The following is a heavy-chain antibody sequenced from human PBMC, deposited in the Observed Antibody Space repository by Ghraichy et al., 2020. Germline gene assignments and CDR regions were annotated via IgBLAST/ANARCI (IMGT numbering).Heavy chain of an antibody. CDR1: GFTFSSYS. V-gene: IGHV3-21*01. CDR3: ATGPYCSGGSCYPERDY. J-gene: IGHJ4*02. Sequence: GSLRLSCAASGFTFSSYSMNWVRQAPGKGLEWVSSISSSSSYIYYADSVKGRFTISRDNAKNSLYLQMNSLRAEDTAVYYCATGPYCSGGSCYPERDYWGQGTLVTVSS. CDR2: ISSSSSYI. D-gene: IGHD2-15*01.